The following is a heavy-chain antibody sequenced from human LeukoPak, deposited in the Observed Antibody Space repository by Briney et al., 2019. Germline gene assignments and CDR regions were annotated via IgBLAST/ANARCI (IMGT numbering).Heavy chain of an antibody. J-gene: IGHJ4*02. CDR3: AKGGDFDSASYYSH. V-gene: IGHV3-23*01. Sequence: GGSLRLSCAASGFTFSSYGMHWVRQAPGKGPEWVSSISGSDDSTYYADSMKGRFTISRDNSKKTLHLRMNSLRAEDSAVYYCAKGGDFDSASYYSHWGQGILVTVSS. D-gene: IGHD3-22*01. CDR1: GFTFSSYG. CDR2: ISGSDDST.